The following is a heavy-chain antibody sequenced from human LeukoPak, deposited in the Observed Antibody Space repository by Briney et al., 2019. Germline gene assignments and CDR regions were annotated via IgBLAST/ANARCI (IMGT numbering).Heavy chain of an antibody. CDR2: ISGSGIK. CDR3: ARKNYYDSSGYYPGVFDY. Sequence: SGGSLRLSCAASRFTFSSYEMNWVRQAPGKGLEWVSYISGSGIKHYADSVKGRFTISRDNAKNSLYLQMNSLRAEDTAVYYCARKNYYDSSGYYPGVFDYWGQGTLVTVSS. D-gene: IGHD3-22*01. CDR1: RFTFSSYE. J-gene: IGHJ4*02. V-gene: IGHV3-48*03.